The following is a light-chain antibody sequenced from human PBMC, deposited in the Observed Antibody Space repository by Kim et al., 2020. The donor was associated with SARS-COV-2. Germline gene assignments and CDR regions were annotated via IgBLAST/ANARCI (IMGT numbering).Light chain of an antibody. CDR3: QVWDSSSDHVV. CDR1: NIGSKS. CDR2: YDS. Sequence: PGKTARITCGGNNIGSKSVLWYQQKPGQAPVLVIFYDSDRPSGIPERFSGSNSGNSATLTISRVEAGDEADYYCQVWDSSSDHVVFGGGTQLTVL. J-gene: IGLJ2*01. V-gene: IGLV3-21*04.